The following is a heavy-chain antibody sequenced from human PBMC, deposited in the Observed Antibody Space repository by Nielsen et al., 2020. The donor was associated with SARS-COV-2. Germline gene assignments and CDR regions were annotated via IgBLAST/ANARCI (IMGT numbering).Heavy chain of an antibody. CDR3: ASGGEAFDI. D-gene: IGHD3-16*01. CDR1: GFTFSSYG. Sequence: GESLKISCAASGFTFSSYGMHWVRQAPGKGLEWVAVIWYDGSNKYYADSVKGRFTISRDNSKNTLYLQMNSLRSDDTAVYYCASGGEAFDIWGQGTMVTVSS. J-gene: IGHJ3*02. V-gene: IGHV3-33*01. CDR2: IWYDGSNK.